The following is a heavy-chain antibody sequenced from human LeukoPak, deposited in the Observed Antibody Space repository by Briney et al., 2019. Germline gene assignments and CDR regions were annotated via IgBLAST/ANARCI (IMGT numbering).Heavy chain of an antibody. V-gene: IGHV4-4*09. D-gene: IGHD3-10*01. J-gene: IGHJ5*02. Sequence: PSETPSLTCTVSGGSISSYYWSWIRQPPGKGLEWIGYIYATGSTNYNPSLKSRGTISVDTSKNQFSLNLRSVTAADTAVYYCARHGSVRSPLGPWGQGTLVTVSS. CDR3: ARHGSVRSPLGP. CDR2: IYATGST. CDR1: GGSISSYY.